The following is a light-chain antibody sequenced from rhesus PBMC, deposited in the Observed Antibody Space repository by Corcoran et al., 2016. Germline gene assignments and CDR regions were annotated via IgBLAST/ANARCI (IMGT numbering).Light chain of an antibody. CDR3: LQYSSSPPT. Sequence: DIQLTQSPSSLSVSVGDTVTITCRASQSIISWLDWYQQKPGKAPKLLFYKASSLQSGVPSRFSGNGSGTDFTLTVSSLQPGDFATYYCLQYSSSPPTFGQGTKVEIK. J-gene: IGKJ1*01. CDR2: KAS. V-gene: IGKV1-22*01. CDR1: QSIISW.